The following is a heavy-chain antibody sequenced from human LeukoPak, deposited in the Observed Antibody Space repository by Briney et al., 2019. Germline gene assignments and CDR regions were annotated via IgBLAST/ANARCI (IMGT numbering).Heavy chain of an antibody. V-gene: IGHV3-15*01. Sequence: GGSLRLSCAASGFTFSDAWMTWVRQAPGKGLEWVGRIRSKTDGGTTEYAAPVEGRFTISRDDSKNTLYLQMSSLKTEDTAVYYCAKHNYGVVSIQHWGQGTLVTVSS. CDR1: GFTFSDAW. CDR3: AKHNYGVVSIQH. D-gene: IGHD3-3*01. CDR2: IRSKTDGGTT. J-gene: IGHJ1*01.